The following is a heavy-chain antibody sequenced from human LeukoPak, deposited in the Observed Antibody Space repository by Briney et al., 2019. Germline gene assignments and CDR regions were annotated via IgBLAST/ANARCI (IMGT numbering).Heavy chain of an antibody. V-gene: IGHV4-39*01. J-gene: IGHJ4*02. CDR2: IYYSGST. D-gene: IGHD6-19*01. CDR1: AGSISSSPYS. CDR3: ARHASVDGNWPRPLDY. Sequence: PSETQSLTCTVSAGSISSSPYSWAWIRQPPGKGLEWIGNIYYSGSTYYNPSLKTRVTISVDTSKNQFSLKLTSVTAADTDVYYCARHASVDGNWPRPLDYWGQGSLVTVSS.